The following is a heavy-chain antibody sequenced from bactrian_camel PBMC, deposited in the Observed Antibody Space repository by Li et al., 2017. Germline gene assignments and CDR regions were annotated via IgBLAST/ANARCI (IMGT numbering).Heavy chain of an antibody. V-gene: IGHV3S32*01. D-gene: IGHD6*01. CDR1: GYPCGSFC. J-gene: IGHJ4*01. CDR3: AANRVCGSNWSRLAY. CDR2: IYTLNGDT. Sequence: VQLVESGGGSVQAGGSLRLSCAASPGYPCGSFCMGWFRQTPGKEREGVAAIYTLNGDTNYADSVKGRFTISQDNAKNTVYLQMNSLKPEDTAMYYCAANRVCGSNWSRLAYWGQGTQVTVS.